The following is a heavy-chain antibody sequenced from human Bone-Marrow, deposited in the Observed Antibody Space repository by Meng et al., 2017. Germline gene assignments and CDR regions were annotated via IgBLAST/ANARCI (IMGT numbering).Heavy chain of an antibody. CDR1: GGSISTSGYY. V-gene: IGHV4-39*01. D-gene: IGHD6-19*01. Sequence: QPQLQESGPGLVRPSEALSPTCSVPGGSISTSGYYWGWIRQPPGKGLEWIGSIGHSGFTYYTPSLKSRVTVSIDTSRNQFSLWLTSVTAADTAVYYCVRSSAWVRTGFDPWGQGTLVTVSS. J-gene: IGHJ5*02. CDR2: IGHSGFT. CDR3: VRSSAWVRTGFDP.